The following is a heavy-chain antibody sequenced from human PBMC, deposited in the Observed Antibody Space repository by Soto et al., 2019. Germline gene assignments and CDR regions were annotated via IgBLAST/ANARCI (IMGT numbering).Heavy chain of an antibody. J-gene: IGHJ4*02. CDR3: ARVPKGQLWTFDY. CDR1: GFTFSNYD. Sequence: PGGSLRLSCAASGFTFSNYDMNWVRQVTGKSLEWVSAIGIAGDTYYADSVKGRFTVSRENARNSLYLQMNSLRAGDTAVYYCARVPKGQLWTFDYWGQGTLVTVSS. D-gene: IGHD5-18*01. CDR2: IGIAGDT. V-gene: IGHV3-13*04.